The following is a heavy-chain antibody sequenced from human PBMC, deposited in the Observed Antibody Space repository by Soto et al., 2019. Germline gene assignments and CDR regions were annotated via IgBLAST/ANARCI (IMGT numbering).Heavy chain of an antibody. CDR2: TYYRSKWYN. J-gene: IGHJ4*02. CDR3: ARDSKYDSSGYYPAPFDY. Sequence: SQTLSLTCAISGDSVSSNSAAWNWIRQSPSRGLEWLGRTYYRSKWYNDYAVSVKSRITINPDTSKNQFSLQLISVTAEETAVYYCARDSKYDSSGYYPAPFDYGGQGTLVTVSS. V-gene: IGHV6-1*01. D-gene: IGHD3-22*01. CDR1: GDSVSSNSAA.